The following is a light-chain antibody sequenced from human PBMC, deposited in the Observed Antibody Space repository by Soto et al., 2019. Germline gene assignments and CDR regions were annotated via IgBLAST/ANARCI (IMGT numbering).Light chain of an antibody. CDR2: EVN. V-gene: IGLV2-8*01. CDR3: SSYAGSTNPV. J-gene: IGLJ3*02. Sequence: QSVLTQPPSASGSPGQSVTISCTGTSSDVGGYNYVSWYQQHPGKAPKLMIYEVNKRPSGVPDRFSGSKSGNTASLTVSGLQAEDEADYYCSSYAGSTNPVFGGGTQLTVL. CDR1: SSDVGGYNY.